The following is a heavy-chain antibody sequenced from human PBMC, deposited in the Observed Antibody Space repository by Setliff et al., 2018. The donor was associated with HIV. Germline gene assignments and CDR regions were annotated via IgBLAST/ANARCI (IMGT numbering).Heavy chain of an antibody. D-gene: IGHD1-26*01. V-gene: IGHV3-30*04. CDR2: ISSDGNDK. CDR1: GFTFSTFP. Sequence: GGSLRLSCAASGFTFSTFPMHWLRQAPGKELEWVAVISSDGNDKYNADSVNGRFTTSRDNSENTLYLQMNSLRAEDTAVYYCARNTDVDSVYRPFHIWGQGTMVTVSS. CDR3: ARNTDVDSVYRPFHI. J-gene: IGHJ3*02.